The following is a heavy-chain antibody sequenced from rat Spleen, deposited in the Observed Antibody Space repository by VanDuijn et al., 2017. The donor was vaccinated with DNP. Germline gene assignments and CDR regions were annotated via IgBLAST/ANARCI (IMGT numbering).Heavy chain of an antibody. CDR3: TRDVPNYLDY. V-gene: IGHV2-6*01. Sequence: QVQLKESGPGLVQPSQTLSLTCTVSGFSLTSYTVSWVRQPPGKGLEWIASMSSGGNTYYNPALTSRLSISRDTSKSQVFLKMNSLQTEDTAIYFCTRDVPNYLDYWGQGVMVTVSS. CDR1: GFSLTSYT. J-gene: IGHJ2*01. CDR2: MSSGGNT.